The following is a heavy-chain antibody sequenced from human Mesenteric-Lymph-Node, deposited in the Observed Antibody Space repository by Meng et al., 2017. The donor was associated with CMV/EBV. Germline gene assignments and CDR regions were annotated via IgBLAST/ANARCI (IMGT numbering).Heavy chain of an antibody. J-gene: IGHJ5*02. CDR2: INTGNGNT. Sequence: SGYTFTSLCIQWVRQAPGQGLECMGIINTGNGNTNYAQKFQGRVTMTRDTSTSTVYMELNSLKSDDTAVYYCARVLTGDRVNNWFDPWGQGTLVTVSS. D-gene: IGHD7-27*01. CDR1: GYTFTSLC. CDR3: ARVLTGDRVNNWFDP. V-gene: IGHV1-46*01.